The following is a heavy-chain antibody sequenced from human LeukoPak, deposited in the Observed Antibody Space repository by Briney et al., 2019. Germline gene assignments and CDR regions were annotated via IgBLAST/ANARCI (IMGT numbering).Heavy chain of an antibody. CDR3: ARDGPLGAVAGPNFYD. V-gene: IGHV3-21*01. D-gene: IGHD6-19*01. CDR2: ISRSSSYI. Sequence: GGSLRLSRVPSVFTLSSYSMYWVRQAPRKGLEWVSSISRSSSYIYYAHSVKGRFATSRDNAKNSLYLQMNRLRAEDTGVYYCARDGPLGAVAGPNFYDGGRGTLVTVSS. J-gene: IGHJ4*02. CDR1: VFTLSSYS.